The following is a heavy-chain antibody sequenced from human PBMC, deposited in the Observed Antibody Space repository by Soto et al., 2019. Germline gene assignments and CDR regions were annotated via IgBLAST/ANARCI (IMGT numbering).Heavy chain of an antibody. CDR1: GGSISSYY. V-gene: IGHV4-59*01. Sequence: SETLSLTCTVSGGSISSYYWSWIRQPPGKGLEWIGYIYYSGSTNYNPSLKSRVTISVDTSKNQFSLKLSSVTAADTAVYYCARAAAGPYYYYYYMDVWGKGTTVTVSS. CDR2: IYYSGST. D-gene: IGHD6-13*01. J-gene: IGHJ6*03. CDR3: ARAAAGPYYYYYYMDV.